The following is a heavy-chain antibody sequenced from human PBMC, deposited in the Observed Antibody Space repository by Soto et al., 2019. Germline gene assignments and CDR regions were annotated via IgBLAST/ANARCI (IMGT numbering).Heavy chain of an antibody. V-gene: IGHV3-21*01. J-gene: IGHJ6*02. CDR3: ARELHLRPIYYYYGMDV. D-gene: IGHD5-12*01. Sequence: CLSLCCLASRCSFSSFSMNWVRQAPGNGLEWVSSISSSSTKIYYADSVKGRFTISRDDAKNSLYLQMNSLTAEDTAVYYCARELHLRPIYYYYGMDVWGQGTTVTVSS. CDR2: ISSSSTKI. CDR1: RCSFSSFS.